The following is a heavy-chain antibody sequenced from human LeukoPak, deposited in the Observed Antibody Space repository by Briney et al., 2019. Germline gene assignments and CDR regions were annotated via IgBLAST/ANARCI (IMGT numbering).Heavy chain of an antibody. Sequence: QSGGSLRLSCAASGFTFSSYAMHWVRQAPGKGLEWVAVISYDGSNKYYADSVKGRFTISRDNSKNTLYLQMNSLRAEDTAVYYCARDPYGSGSYYDDAFDIWGQGTMVTVSS. V-gene: IGHV3-30-3*01. CDR1: GFTFSSYA. CDR3: ARDPYGSGSYYDDAFDI. J-gene: IGHJ3*02. D-gene: IGHD3-10*01. CDR2: ISYDGSNK.